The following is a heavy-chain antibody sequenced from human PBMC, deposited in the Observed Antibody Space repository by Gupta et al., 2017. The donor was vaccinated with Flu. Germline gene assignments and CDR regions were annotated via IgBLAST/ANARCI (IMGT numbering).Heavy chain of an antibody. CDR2: INPIFGTT. J-gene: IGHJ4*02. CDR1: GGSFKQYA. D-gene: IGHD6-13*01. Sequence: QVQLVQSGAEVKKPGSSVKVSCKASGGSFKQYAISWVRQAPGQGLEWMGGINPIFGTTNYAQKFQDRITITADKSTNTDSMQLSSLTSEDTGVYYCATIGADSSNLHFDFWGQGTLVTVSS. V-gene: IGHV1-69*06. CDR3: ATIGADSSNLHFDF.